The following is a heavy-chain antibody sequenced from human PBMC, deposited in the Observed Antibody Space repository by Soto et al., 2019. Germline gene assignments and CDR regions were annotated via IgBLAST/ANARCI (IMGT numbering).Heavy chain of an antibody. Sequence: ASVKVSCKASGYTFTGYYMHWVRQAPGQGLEWVGWINPNSGGTNYAQKFQGRVTMTRDTSISTAYMELSRLRSDDTAVYYCARELDIVATPDPYYFDYWGQGTLVTVSS. J-gene: IGHJ4*02. CDR1: GYTFTGYY. D-gene: IGHD5-12*01. V-gene: IGHV1-2*02. CDR2: INPNSGGT. CDR3: ARELDIVATPDPYYFDY.